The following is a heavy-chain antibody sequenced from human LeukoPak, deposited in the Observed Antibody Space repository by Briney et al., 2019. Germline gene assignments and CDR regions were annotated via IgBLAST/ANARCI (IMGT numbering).Heavy chain of an antibody. D-gene: IGHD4-23*01. CDR1: GFTFSTYA. J-gene: IGHJ4*02. V-gene: IGHV3-30*04. CDR2: ISYDGSSK. Sequence: AGGSLRLSCAASGFTFSTYAMHWVRQAPGKGLEWVAVISYDGSSKYYADSVKGRFTISRDNSKNTLNLQMNSLRAEDTAVYYCARGARKGDDYGGFFDYWGQGTLVSVSS. CDR3: ARGARKGDDYGGFFDY.